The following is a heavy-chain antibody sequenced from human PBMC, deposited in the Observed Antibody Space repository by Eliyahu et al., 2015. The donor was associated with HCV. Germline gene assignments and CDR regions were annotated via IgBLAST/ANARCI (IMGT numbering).Heavy chain of an antibody. CDR2: IYYSGST. CDR1: GGSISSYY. CDR3: ARADYGDYVDY. V-gene: IGHV4-59*01. D-gene: IGHD4-17*01. J-gene: IGHJ4*02. Sequence: QVQLQESGPGLVKPSETLSLTCTVSGGSISSYYWSWIRQPPGKGLEWIGYIYYSGSTNYNPSLKSRVTISVDTSKNQFSLKLSSVTAADTAVYYCARADYGDYVDYWGQGTLVTVSS.